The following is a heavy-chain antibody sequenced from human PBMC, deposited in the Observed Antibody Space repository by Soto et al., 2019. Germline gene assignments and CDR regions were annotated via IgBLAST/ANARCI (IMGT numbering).Heavy chain of an antibody. J-gene: IGHJ4*02. Sequence: SXSLSLTCTGSGGSINTYYCNWIRQPAGKGLEWIGRVDTSGSTNYSPSLKSRVTMSVDTSKNQFSLKLSSVTAADTAVYYCARGGHDFWSGPFDYWGQGTLVTVSS. CDR2: VDTSGST. V-gene: IGHV4-4*07. CDR3: ARGGHDFWSGPFDY. CDR1: GGSINTYY. D-gene: IGHD3-3*01.